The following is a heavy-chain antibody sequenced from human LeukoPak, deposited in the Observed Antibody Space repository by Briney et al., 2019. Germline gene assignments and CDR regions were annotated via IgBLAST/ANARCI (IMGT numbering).Heavy chain of an antibody. CDR3: ARDFYEVVPAGPKFEAPDAFDI. J-gene: IGHJ3*02. V-gene: IGHV4-4*07. CDR1: GGSISSYY. D-gene: IGHD2-2*01. CDR2: IYTSGST. Sequence: PSETLSHTCTVSGGSISSYYWSWIRQPAGKGLEWIGRIYTSGSTNYNPSLKSRVTMSVDTSKNQFSLKLSSVTAADTAVYYCARDFYEVVPAGPKFEAPDAFDIWGQGTMVTVSS.